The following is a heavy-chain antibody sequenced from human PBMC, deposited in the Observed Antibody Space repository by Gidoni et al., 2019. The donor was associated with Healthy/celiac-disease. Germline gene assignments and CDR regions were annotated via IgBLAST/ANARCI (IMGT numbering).Heavy chain of an antibody. CDR1: GASVSSNSAS. CDR3: ARDQISSSSGYYYLDY. V-gene: IGHV6-1*01. CDR2: TYYRSKWYN. D-gene: IGHD3-22*01. Sequence: QVQLPQSGPGLVKPSQTLSLTCSISGASVSSNSASWNWIRHSPSRGLEWLGRTYYRSKWYNDYAVSVKSRITSNPDTSKNQFALQLNSVTPEDTAVYECARDQISSSSGYYYLDYWGQGTLVTVSS. J-gene: IGHJ4*02.